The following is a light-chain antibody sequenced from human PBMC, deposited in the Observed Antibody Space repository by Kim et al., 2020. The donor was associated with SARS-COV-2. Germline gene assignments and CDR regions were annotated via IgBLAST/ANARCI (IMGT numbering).Light chain of an antibody. Sequence: SPGERAPPSCGASQSIRTDFAWYQQKPGQAPRLLIYDASTRAAGIPARFSGSGSGTDFTLTISSLEPEDFAVYYCQQRNNWPMFTFGPRTKVEI. J-gene: IGKJ3*01. CDR1: QSIRTD. CDR2: DAS. CDR3: QQRNNWPMFT. V-gene: IGKV3-11*01.